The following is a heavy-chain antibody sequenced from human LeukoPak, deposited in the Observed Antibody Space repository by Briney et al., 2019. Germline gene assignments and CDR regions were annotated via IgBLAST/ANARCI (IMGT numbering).Heavy chain of an antibody. Sequence: ASVKVSCKASGYTFTGYYMHWVRQAPGQGLEWMGWINPNSGGTNYAQKFQGWVTMTRDTSISTAYMELSRLRSDDTAVYYCARPDYYYYYGVDVWGQGTTVTVSS. CDR1: GYTFTGYY. V-gene: IGHV1-2*04. CDR3: ARPDYYYYYGVDV. CDR2: INPNSGGT. J-gene: IGHJ6*02.